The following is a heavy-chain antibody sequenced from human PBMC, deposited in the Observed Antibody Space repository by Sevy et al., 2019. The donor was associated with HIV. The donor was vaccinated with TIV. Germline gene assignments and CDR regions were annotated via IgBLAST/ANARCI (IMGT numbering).Heavy chain of an antibody. CDR1: GFTVSDNH. CDR2: IYSSDRT. CDR3: ARDRVTYYDDSSGYYTSGYGMDV. J-gene: IGHJ6*02. V-gene: IGHV3-53*01. D-gene: IGHD3-22*01. Sequence: GGSLRLSCAASGFTVSDNHMNWVRQAPGKGLEWVSVIYSSDRTDYADSVKGRFTVSRDNSKNTRYLQMNSLRAEDTAVYYCARDRVTYYDDSSGYYTSGYGMDVWGQGTTVTVSS.